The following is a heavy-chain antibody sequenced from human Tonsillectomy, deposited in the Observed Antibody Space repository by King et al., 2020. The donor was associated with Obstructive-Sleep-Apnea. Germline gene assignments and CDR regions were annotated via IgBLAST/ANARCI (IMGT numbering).Heavy chain of an antibody. CDR3: ARQTTYSSTPLNAMDV. Sequence: VQLQESGPGLVKPSETLSLTCTVSGGSISNYYWSWIRQPPGKGLEWIEYIYYSGNTNCNPSLKSRVTISVDTSKNQVSLKLSSVTAADTAVYYCARQTTYSSTPLNAMDVWGQGTTVTVSS. J-gene: IGHJ6*02. V-gene: IGHV4-59*08. D-gene: IGHD6-13*01. CDR1: GGSISNYY. CDR2: IYYSGNT.